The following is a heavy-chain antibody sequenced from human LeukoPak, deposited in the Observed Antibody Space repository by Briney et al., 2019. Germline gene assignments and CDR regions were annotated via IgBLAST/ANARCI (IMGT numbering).Heavy chain of an antibody. CDR2: LYGNDDK. D-gene: IGHD2-15*01. Sequence: SGPTLVKPTETLALTCTFSGFSLDTSGVGLGWIRQPPGKALEWLALLYGNDDKRYSPSLKSRLSITKDTSKNQVVLTMTNMDPVDTATYYCGHRPAVAATFDYWSQGTLVTVSS. CDR1: GFSLDTSGVG. CDR3: GHRPAVAATFDY. J-gene: IGHJ4*02. V-gene: IGHV2-5*01.